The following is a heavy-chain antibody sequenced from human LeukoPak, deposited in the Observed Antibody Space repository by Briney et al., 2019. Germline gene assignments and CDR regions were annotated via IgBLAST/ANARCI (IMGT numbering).Heavy chain of an antibody. Sequence: HPGGSLRLSCAASGFIFSNSWMTWVRQAPGKGLEWVANIKQDGSEKYYVDSVKGRFTISRDNAKNSLYLQMDSLRAEDTAVYYCARERHFYRWGQGTLVTVSS. CDR1: GFIFSNSW. V-gene: IGHV3-7*01. CDR2: IKQDGSEK. J-gene: IGHJ4*02. D-gene: IGHD3-3*02. CDR3: ARERHFYR.